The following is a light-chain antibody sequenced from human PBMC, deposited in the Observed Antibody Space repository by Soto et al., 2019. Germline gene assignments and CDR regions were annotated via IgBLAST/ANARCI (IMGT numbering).Light chain of an antibody. V-gene: IGLV1-44*01. J-gene: IGLJ2*01. CDR1: SSNIGSNT. CDR3: AAWDDSLNGVV. Sequence: QSVLTQQPSASGTPGQRVTISCSGSSSNIGSNTVNWYQQLPGTAPKLLIYSNNQRPSWVPDRFSGSKSGTSASLAISGLQSEDDADYYCAAWDDSLNGVVFGGGTKLTVL. CDR2: SNN.